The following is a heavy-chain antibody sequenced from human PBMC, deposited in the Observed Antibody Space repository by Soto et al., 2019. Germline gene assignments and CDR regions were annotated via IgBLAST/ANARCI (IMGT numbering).Heavy chain of an antibody. V-gene: IGHV1-69*13. D-gene: IGHD4-17*01. Sequence: ASVKVSCKASGGTFSTFGISWGRQAPGQGLEWMGGIIPFFGTARYSQKFGDRITITADESTNTVYMDLRSLTSEDTAIYYCAKSAPMDAGDKYYYDFWGQGALVTVSS. CDR1: GGTFSTFG. CDR2: IIPFFGTA. CDR3: AKSAPMDAGDKYYYDF. J-gene: IGHJ4*02.